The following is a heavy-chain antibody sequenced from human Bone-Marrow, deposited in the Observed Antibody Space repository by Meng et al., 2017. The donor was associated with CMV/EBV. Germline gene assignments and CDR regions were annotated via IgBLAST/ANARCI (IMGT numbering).Heavy chain of an antibody. J-gene: IGHJ4*02. CDR2: IKSKTDGGTT. V-gene: IGHV3-15*01. CDR3: TTVSSLYDSSGYYPN. Sequence: FPFSNAWMSWVRQAPGKGLEWVGRIKSKTDGGTTDYAAPVKGRFTNSRDDSKNTLYLQMNSLKTEDTAVYYCTTVSSLYDSSGYYPNWGQGTLVTVSS. CDR1: FPFSNAW. D-gene: IGHD3-22*01.